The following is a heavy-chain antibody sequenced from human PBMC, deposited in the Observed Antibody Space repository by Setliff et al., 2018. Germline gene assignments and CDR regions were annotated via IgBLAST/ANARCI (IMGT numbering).Heavy chain of an antibody. Sequence: LSLTCTVSGVSLNSGTYYWGWIRQAPGKGLEWVAVIWDDGGNKYHADSVKGRFTISRDNSKNTLYLQMNSLRPEDTAVYYCARTCSGSGCYAGLESWGQGTPVTVSS. D-gene: IGHD2-15*01. V-gene: IGHV3-33*08. CDR2: IWDDGGNK. CDR1: GVSLNSGT. CDR3: ARTCSGSGCYAGLES. J-gene: IGHJ4*02.